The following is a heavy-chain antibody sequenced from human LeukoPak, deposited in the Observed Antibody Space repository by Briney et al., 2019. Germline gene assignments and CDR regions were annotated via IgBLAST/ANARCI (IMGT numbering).Heavy chain of an antibody. J-gene: IGHJ4*01. CDR1: GASFHNYY. CDR3: ARSGTYQYSSAYDY. D-gene: IGHD3-10*01. CDR2: IGHSGNT. V-gene: IGHV4-34*01. Sequence: SETLSLTCAVYGASFHNYYWTWIRQPPGKRLEWLGEIGHSGNTNYNPSLNSRVTVSLDTSKNQFSLRLTSVTAADTAVYYCARSGTYQYSSAYDYWGQGTLVTVSS.